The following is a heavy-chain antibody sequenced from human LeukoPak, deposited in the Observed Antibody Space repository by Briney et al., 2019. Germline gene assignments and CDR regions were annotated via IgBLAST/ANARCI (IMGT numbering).Heavy chain of an antibody. Sequence: ASVKVSCKASGGTYSSYAISWVRQAPGQGLEWMGGIIPIFGTANYAQKFQGRVTITTDESTSTAYMELSSLRSEDTAVYYCARVPNVDSESWFDPWGQGTLVTVSS. CDR1: GGTYSSYA. CDR2: IIPIFGTA. J-gene: IGHJ5*02. CDR3: ARVPNVDSESWFDP. V-gene: IGHV1-69*05. D-gene: IGHD5-12*01.